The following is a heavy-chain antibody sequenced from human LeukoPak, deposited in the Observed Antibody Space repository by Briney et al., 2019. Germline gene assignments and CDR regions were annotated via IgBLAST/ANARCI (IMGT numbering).Heavy chain of an antibody. CDR2: ISGDGGST. V-gene: IGHV3-43*02. J-gene: IGHJ4*02. Sequence: GGSLRLSCAASGLTFDDYAMHWVRQAPGKGLEWVSLISGDGGSTYYADSVKGRFTISRDNSKNSLYLQMNSLRTEDTALYYCAKDMWRFGELDYDYWGQGTLVTVSS. D-gene: IGHD3-10*01. CDR1: GLTFDDYA. CDR3: AKDMWRFGELDYDY.